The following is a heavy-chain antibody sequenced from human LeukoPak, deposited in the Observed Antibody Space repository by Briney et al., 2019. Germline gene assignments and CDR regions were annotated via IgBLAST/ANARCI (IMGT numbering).Heavy chain of an antibody. D-gene: IGHD6-13*01. CDR1: GGSISSYY. J-gene: IGHJ4*02. CDR3: AREVGAAAENFDY. CDR2: IYYSGST. V-gene: IGHV4-59*12. Sequence: PSETLSLTCTVSGGSISSYYWSWIRQPPGKGLEWIGYIYYSGSTNYNPSLKSRVTISVDTSKNQFSLKLSSVTAADTAVYYCAREVGAAAENFDYWGQGTLVTVSS.